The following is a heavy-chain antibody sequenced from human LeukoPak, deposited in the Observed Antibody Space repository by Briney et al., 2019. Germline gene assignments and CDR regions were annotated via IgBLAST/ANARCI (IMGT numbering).Heavy chain of an antibody. CDR1: GYTFTVYY. CDR3: ASEGAGDGYNFGFDY. J-gene: IGHJ4*02. Sequence: ASVKVSCKASGYTFTVYYMHCVRQAPGQGLEWMGWINPNSGGTNYAQKFQGRVTMTRDTSISTAFMELSRLRSDDTAVYYCASEGAGDGYNFGFDYWGQGTLVTVSS. CDR2: INPNSGGT. D-gene: IGHD5-24*01. V-gene: IGHV1-2*02.